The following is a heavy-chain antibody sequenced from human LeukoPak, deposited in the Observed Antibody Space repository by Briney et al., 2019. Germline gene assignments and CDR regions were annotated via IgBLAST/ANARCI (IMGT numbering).Heavy chain of an antibody. D-gene: IGHD7-27*01. V-gene: IGHV3-7*01. CDR2: IKLDGSEK. CDR3: TREGIGPGADY. Sequence: GGSLRLSCAASGFSFSNSWMSWVRQPPGKGLEWVANIKLDGSEKYYVDSVKGRFTISRDNAKNSLYLQMNSLRAEDTAVYYCTREGIGPGADYWGQGTLVTVSS. J-gene: IGHJ4*02. CDR1: GFSFSNSW.